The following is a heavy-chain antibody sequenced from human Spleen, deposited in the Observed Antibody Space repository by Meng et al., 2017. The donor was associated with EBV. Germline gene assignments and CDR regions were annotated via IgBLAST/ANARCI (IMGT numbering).Heavy chain of an antibody. CDR2: INEHGATT. J-gene: IGHJ4*02. CDR1: GLTFGTYW. Sequence: VESGGGLVLPGWSLRLSCADFGLTFGTYWMHWVRQAPGLGLEWVSRINEHGATTTYADSVKGRFTISRDNAKNTLYLQMNSLRAEDTAVYYCSRDLAGSDDYWGQGTLVTVSS. D-gene: IGHD1-14*01. V-gene: IGHV3-74*01. CDR3: SRDLAGSDDY.